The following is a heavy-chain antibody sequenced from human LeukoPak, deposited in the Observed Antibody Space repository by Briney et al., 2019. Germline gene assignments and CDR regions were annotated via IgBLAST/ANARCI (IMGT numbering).Heavy chain of an antibody. CDR3: ARLEYSSGWYPDY. D-gene: IGHD6-19*01. J-gene: IGHJ4*02. CDR2: IDPSDSYT. Sequence: GESLQISCKGPGYSFTSYWIIWVRPMPGRGLEWMGRIDPSDSYTNYRPSFQGHVTISADKSISTAYLQWSSLKPSDTAMYYCARLEYSSGWYPDYWGQGTLVTVSS. CDR1: GYSFTSYW. V-gene: IGHV5-10-1*01.